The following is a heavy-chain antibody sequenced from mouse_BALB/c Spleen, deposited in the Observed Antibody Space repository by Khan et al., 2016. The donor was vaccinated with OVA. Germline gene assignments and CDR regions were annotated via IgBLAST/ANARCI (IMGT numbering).Heavy chain of an antibody. J-gene: IGHJ3*01. V-gene: IGHV1-26*01. Sequence: VQLKQSGPDLVKPGASVMISCKASGYSFTLYYMTWVKQSHGKSLEWIGRVNPNTGGSDYNQEFKGKAILTVDKSSNTAYMELHSLTSEDSAVYYCARGYDFFAYWGQGTLVTVSA. CDR2: VNPNTGGS. D-gene: IGHD2-14*01. CDR3: ARGYDFFAY. CDR1: GYSFTLYY.